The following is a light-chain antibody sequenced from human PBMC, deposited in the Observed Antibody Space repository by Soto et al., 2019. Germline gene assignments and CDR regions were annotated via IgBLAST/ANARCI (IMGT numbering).Light chain of an antibody. CDR3: QQYGSSPGT. CDR1: ESVSSSY. V-gene: IGKV3-20*01. CDR2: GAS. Sequence: EIVLTQSPGTLSLSPGERATLSCRASESVSSSYLGWYQQKPGQAPRLLIYGASSRATGIPDRFSGSGSGTDFTLTIRRLEPEDFAIYFCQQYGSSPGTFGQGTKVEI. J-gene: IGKJ1*01.